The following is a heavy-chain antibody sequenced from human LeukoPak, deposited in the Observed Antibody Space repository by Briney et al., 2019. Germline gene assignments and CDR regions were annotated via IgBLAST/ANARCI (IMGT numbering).Heavy chain of an antibody. CDR2: INHSGST. D-gene: IGHD2-2*01. J-gene: IGHJ6*04. CDR1: GGSFSGYY. Sequence: SETLSVTCAVYGGSFSGYYWGRIRQPPGKGLEWIGEINHSGSTNYNPSLKSRVTISVDTSKNQFSLKLSSVTAADTAVYYCARGITEVVVPAAPYYYYGMDVWGKGTTVTVSS. V-gene: IGHV4-34*01. CDR3: ARGITEVVVPAAPYYYYGMDV.